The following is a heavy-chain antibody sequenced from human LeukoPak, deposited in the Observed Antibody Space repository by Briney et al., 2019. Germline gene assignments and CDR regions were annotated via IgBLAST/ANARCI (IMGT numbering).Heavy chain of an antibody. CDR3: ASGGWNFDY. Sequence: GGSLRLSCAASGFTFSSYSMTWVRQAPGKGLEWISYISSSSSTISYADSVKGRFSISRDNAKNSLYLQMSSLREEDTAVYYCASGGWNFDYWGQGTLVTVSS. V-gene: IGHV3-48*02. CDR1: GFTFSSYS. CDR2: ISSSSSTI. J-gene: IGHJ4*02. D-gene: IGHD6-19*01.